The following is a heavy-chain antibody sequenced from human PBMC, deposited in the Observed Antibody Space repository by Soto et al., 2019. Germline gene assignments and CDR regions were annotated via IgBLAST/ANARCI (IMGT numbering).Heavy chain of an antibody. J-gene: IGHJ5*02. CDR2: IYYSGST. CDR3: AREPRA. V-gene: IGHV4-59*11. CDR1: GGSISSHY. Sequence: SETMPLTCTVSGGSISSHYWSWIRQPPGKGLEWIGYIYYSGSTSYNPSLKSRVTISVDTTKNQFSLKLSSVTAADTAVYYCAREPRAWGQGTLVTVSS.